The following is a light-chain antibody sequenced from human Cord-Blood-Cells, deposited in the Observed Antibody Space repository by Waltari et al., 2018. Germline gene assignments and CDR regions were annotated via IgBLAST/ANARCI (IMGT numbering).Light chain of an antibody. J-gene: IGLJ2*01. CDR1: SSNIGSNT. V-gene: IGLV1-44*01. CDR2: SNK. CDR3: AAWDDSLNGVV. Sequence: QSVLTQPPSASGTPGQRVTISCSGSSSNIGSNTVNWYQQLPGTAPKLLIYSNKQRPSGVPDRFSGSKSDTSASLASSGLQSEDEADYYCAAWDDSLNGVVFGGGTKLTVL.